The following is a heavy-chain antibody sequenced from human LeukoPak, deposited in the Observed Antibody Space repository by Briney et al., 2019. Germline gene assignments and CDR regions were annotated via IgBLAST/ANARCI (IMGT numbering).Heavy chain of an antibody. Sequence: GGPLRLSCAASGFTFSDYYMSWIRQAPGKGLEWVSYISSSSSYTNYADSVKGRFTISRDNAKNSLYLQMNSLRAEDTAVYYCARGGAYYYYGMDVWGKGTTVTVSS. D-gene: IGHD1-26*01. CDR2: ISSSSSYT. V-gene: IGHV3-11*06. CDR1: GFTFSDYY. J-gene: IGHJ6*04. CDR3: ARGGAYYYYGMDV.